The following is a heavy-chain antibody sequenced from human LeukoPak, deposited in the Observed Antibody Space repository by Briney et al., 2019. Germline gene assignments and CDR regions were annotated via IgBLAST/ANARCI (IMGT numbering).Heavy chain of an antibody. Sequence: GGSLRLSCAASGFTFSSYAMSWVRQAPGKGLEWVSAISGSGGSTYYADSVKGRFTISRDNSKNTLYLQMNSLRAEDTAVYYCAKDQSGGFTIYSFDYRGQGTLVTVSS. D-gene: IGHD2-15*01. V-gene: IGHV3-23*01. CDR3: AKDQSGGFTIYSFDY. CDR2: ISGSGGST. CDR1: GFTFSSYA. J-gene: IGHJ4*02.